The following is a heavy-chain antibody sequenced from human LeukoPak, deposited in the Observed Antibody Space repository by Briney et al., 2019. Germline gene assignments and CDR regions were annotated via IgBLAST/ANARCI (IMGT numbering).Heavy chain of an antibody. CDR1: GFTFKIYG. J-gene: IGHJ2*01. CDR2: IGGSGDRT. D-gene: IGHD3-22*01. Sequence: GGTLRLSCGASGFTFKIYGMNWVRQAPGKGLEWVSGIGGSGDRTYYADSVKGRFTISRDNAKNSLYLQMNSLRAEDTAVYYCARGHSSGYILFYWYFDLWGRGTLVTVSS. V-gene: IGHV3-23*01. CDR3: ARGHSSGYILFYWYFDL.